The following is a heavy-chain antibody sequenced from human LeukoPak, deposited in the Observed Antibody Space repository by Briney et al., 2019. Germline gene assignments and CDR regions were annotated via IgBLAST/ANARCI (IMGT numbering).Heavy chain of an antibody. CDR3: ARQYSNYEGWPTYYYYYYMDV. Sequence: PSETLSLTCTVSGVSISISNSCWGWVRQPPGKGLEWIGTIYYRGSTYYNPSLKSRVTISINTSKNQFSLKLSSVTAAHRSVYSCARQYSNYEGWPTYYYYYYMDVGGKGTTVTVSS. J-gene: IGHJ6*03. V-gene: IGHV4-39*07. CDR2: IYYRGST. CDR1: GVSISISNSC. D-gene: IGHD4-11*01.